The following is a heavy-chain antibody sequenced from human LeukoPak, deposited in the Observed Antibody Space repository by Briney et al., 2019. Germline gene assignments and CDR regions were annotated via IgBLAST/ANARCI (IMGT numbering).Heavy chain of an antibody. D-gene: IGHD1-26*01. CDR3: ATGLNLAGATPLGAY. Sequence: ASVKVSCKVSGYTLTELSMHWVRQAPGKGLEWMGGFDPEDGETIYAQKFQGRVTMTEDTSTDTAYMELSSLRSEDTAVYYCATGLNLAGATPLGAYWGQGTLVTVSS. J-gene: IGHJ4*02. CDR1: GYTLTELS. V-gene: IGHV1-24*01. CDR2: FDPEDGET.